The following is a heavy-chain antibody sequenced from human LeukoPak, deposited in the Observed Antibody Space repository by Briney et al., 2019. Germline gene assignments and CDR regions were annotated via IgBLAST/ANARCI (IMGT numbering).Heavy chain of an antibody. V-gene: IGHV3-72*01. D-gene: IGHD2-15*01. CDR1: GFTSSDHY. CDR2: SRDKASRYTT. CDR3: ARGFCSGGTCYSGTH. J-gene: IGHJ4*02. Sequence: GGSLRLSCAASGFTSSDHYMDWIRQAPGKGLEWVGRSRDKASRYTTEYAASAEGRFILSRDDLKNSLYLQLNSQTTEDTAVYYCARGFCSGGTCYSGTHWGQGTLSPSPQ.